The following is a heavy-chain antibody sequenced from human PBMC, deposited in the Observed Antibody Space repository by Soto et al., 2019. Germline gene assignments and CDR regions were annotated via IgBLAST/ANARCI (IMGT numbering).Heavy chain of an antibody. Sequence: QVQLVQSGAEVKKPGSSVTVSCKASGGTFSSYAISWVRQAPGQGLAWMGEIITIFGTANYAQKFQGTVTITADESTSTAYMEPSSLRSEDTAVYYCARDRGPSSGYYPYWFDPWGQGTLVTVSS. V-gene: IGHV1-69*12. J-gene: IGHJ5*02. CDR1: GGTFSSYA. D-gene: IGHD3-22*01. CDR3: ARDRGPSSGYYPYWFDP. CDR2: IITIFGTA.